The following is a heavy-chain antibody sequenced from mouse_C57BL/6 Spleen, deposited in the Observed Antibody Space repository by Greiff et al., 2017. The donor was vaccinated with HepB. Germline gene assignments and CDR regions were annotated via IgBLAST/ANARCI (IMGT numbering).Heavy chain of an antibody. CDR3: ARCTTVVATGFDY. CDR2: IDPSDSYT. CDR1: GYTFTSYW. D-gene: IGHD1-1*01. J-gene: IGHJ2*01. Sequence: QVQLQQPGAELVKPGASVKLSCKASGYTFTSYWMQWVKQRPGQGLEWIGEIDPSDSYTNYNQKFKGKATLTVDTSSSTAYMQLISLTSEDSAVYYCARCTTVVATGFDYWGQGTTLTVSS. V-gene: IGHV1-50*01.